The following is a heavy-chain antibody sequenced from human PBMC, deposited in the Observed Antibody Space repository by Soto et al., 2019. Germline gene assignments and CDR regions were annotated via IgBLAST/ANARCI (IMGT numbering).Heavy chain of an antibody. J-gene: IGHJ6*02. CDR3: ARDTPSSPTPPWYDYGMDV. CDR2: ISYSWST. V-gene: IGHV4-39*01. Sequence: QLQLQESGPGLVKPSETLSLTCTVSGGSISSSGYYWGWIRQPPEKGLEWIGYISYSWSTYYSPSLKSRVTISVDTSKNQFSRKLSSVTGADTAVYLCARDTPSSPTPPWYDYGMDVWGQGTTVTVSS. D-gene: IGHD6-13*01. CDR1: GGSISSSGYY.